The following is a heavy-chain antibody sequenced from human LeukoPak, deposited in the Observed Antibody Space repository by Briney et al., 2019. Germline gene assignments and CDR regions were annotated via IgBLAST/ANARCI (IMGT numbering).Heavy chain of an antibody. CDR1: GYIFSTYW. CDR3: ARLEGYYDSSGYYTNFDY. Sequence: GESLKISCKGSGYIFSTYWIAWVRQMPAKGLEWMGIIYPGDSDTRYSPSFEGQVTISVDKSINTAYLQWSSLKAPDTAMYYCARLEGYYDSSGYYTNFDYWGQGALVTVSS. D-gene: IGHD3-22*01. V-gene: IGHV5-51*01. CDR2: IYPGDSDT. J-gene: IGHJ4*02.